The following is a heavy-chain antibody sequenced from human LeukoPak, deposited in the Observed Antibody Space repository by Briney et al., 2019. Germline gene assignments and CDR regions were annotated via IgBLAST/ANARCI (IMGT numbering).Heavy chain of an antibody. V-gene: IGHV3-23*01. J-gene: IGHJ5*02. CDR1: GFTFSSYA. CDR3: AIAPTYYYDSSGYP. D-gene: IGHD3-22*01. CDR2: ISGSGGST. Sequence: PGGSLRLSCAASGFTFSSYAMSWVRQAPGKGLEWVSAISGSGGSTYYADSVKGRFTISRDNSKNTLYLQMNSLRAEDTAVYYCAIAPTYYYDSSGYPWGQGTLVTVSS.